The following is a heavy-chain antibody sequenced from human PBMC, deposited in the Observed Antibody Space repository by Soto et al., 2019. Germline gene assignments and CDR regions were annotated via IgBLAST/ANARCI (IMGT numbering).Heavy chain of an antibody. Sequence: ASVKVSCKASGYTFTSYCISWVRQAPGQGLEWMGWISAYNGNTNYAQKLQGRVTMTTDTSTSTAYMELRSLRSDDTAVYYCARVETSGYGEYYYYGMDVWGQGTTVTVSS. J-gene: IGHJ6*02. CDR1: GYTFTSYC. V-gene: IGHV1-18*01. CDR3: ARVETSGYGEYYYYGMDV. CDR2: ISAYNGNT. D-gene: IGHD5-12*01.